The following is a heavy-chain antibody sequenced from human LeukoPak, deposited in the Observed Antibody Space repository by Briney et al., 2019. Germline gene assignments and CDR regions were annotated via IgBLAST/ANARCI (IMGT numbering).Heavy chain of an antibody. D-gene: IGHD1-26*01. CDR1: RGTFSSYA. J-gene: IGHJ6*02. V-gene: IGHV1-69*13. CDR3: ARDHVVGAPKGYYGMDV. CDR2: IIPIFGTA. Sequence: SVKVSCKASRGTFSSYAISWVRQAPGQGLEWMGGIIPIFGTANYAQKFQGRVTITADESTSTAYMELSSLRSEDTAVYYCARDHVVGAPKGYYGMDVWGQGTTVTVSS.